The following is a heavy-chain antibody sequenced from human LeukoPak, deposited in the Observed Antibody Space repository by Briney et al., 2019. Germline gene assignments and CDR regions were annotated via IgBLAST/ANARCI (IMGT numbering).Heavy chain of an antibody. CDR3: ARDQFPESAVWLFDVDTAMVTQTYGMDV. CDR1: GYTFTSYD. CDR2: MNPNSGNT. V-gene: IGHV1-8*01. D-gene: IGHD5-18*01. Sequence: GASVKVSCKASGYTFTSYDINWVRQATGQGLEWMGWMNPNSGNTGYAQKFQGRVTMTRNTSISTAYMELSSLRSEDTAVYYCARDQFPESAVWLFDVDTAMVTQTYGMDVWGQGTTVTVSS. J-gene: IGHJ6*02.